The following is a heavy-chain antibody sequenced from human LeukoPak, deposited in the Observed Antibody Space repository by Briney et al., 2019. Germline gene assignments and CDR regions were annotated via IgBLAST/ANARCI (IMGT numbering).Heavy chain of an antibody. CDR3: ASSGSGFPHRNWFDP. D-gene: IGHD1-14*01. J-gene: IGHJ5*02. V-gene: IGHV3-30*04. CDR2: ISYDGSNK. CDR1: GFTFSSYA. Sequence: GGSLRLSCAASGFTFSSYAMHWVRQAPGKGLEWVAVISYDGSNKYYADSVKGRFTISRDNSKNTLYLQMNSLRAEDTAVYSCASSGSGFPHRNWFDPWGQGTLVTVSS.